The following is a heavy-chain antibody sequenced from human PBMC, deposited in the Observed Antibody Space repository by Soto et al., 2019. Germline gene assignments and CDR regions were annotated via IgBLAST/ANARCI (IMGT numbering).Heavy chain of an antibody. V-gene: IGHV4-34*01. Sequence: SETLSLTCAVYGGSFSGYYWSWIRQPPGKGLEWIGEINHSGSTNYNPSLKSRVTMSVDTSKNQFSLKLSSVTAADTAVYYCARERKYSSSSPLYYYYGMDVWGQGTTVTVSS. D-gene: IGHD6-6*01. CDR2: INHSGST. J-gene: IGHJ6*02. CDR3: ARERKYSSSSPLYYYYGMDV. CDR1: GGSFSGYY.